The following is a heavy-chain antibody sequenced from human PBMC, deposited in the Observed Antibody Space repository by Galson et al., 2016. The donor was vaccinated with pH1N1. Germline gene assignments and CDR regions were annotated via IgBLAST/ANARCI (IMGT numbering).Heavy chain of an antibody. D-gene: IGHD2-15*01. V-gene: IGHV1-8*03. CDR2: MNPNSGNT. Sequence: SVKVSCKASGYTFISYDINWVRQATGQGLEWMGWMNPNSGNTGYAQKFQGRVTITTDESTSTTYMELNSLTSEDTAVYYCAREGGYSPGLGPFDYWGQGTLVTVSS. J-gene: IGHJ4*02. CDR1: GYTFISYD. CDR3: AREGGYSPGLGPFDY.